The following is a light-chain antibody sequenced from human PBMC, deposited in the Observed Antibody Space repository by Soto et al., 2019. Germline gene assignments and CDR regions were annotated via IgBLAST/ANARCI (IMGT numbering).Light chain of an antibody. CDR1: QAIRTE. CDR2: GAT. Sequence: ALQMTQSPSSLSASVGDRVTITCRASQAIRTELGWYQQKPGKAPKPMIYGATTLQSGVPSRFSGSSSGTDVTLTISGLQPEDFATYYCLQDYNYPRTFGQGTKVEVK. J-gene: IGKJ1*01. V-gene: IGKV1-6*01. CDR3: LQDYNYPRT.